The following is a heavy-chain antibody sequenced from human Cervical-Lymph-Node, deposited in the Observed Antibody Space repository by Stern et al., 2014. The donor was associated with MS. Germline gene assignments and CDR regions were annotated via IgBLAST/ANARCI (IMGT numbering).Heavy chain of an antibody. Sequence: QVQLVESGAEVKKPGSSVKVSCKASGGTFSSYAISWVRQAPGQGLEWMGGIIPIFGTDNYAQKFQGRVTITADKSTSTAYMELSSLRSEDTAVYYCARDRGAKTYYYDSSGPKWFDPWGQGTLVTVSS. V-gene: IGHV1-69*06. CDR1: GGTFSSYA. D-gene: IGHD3-22*01. J-gene: IGHJ5*02. CDR3: ARDRGAKTYYYDSSGPKWFDP. CDR2: IIPIFGTD.